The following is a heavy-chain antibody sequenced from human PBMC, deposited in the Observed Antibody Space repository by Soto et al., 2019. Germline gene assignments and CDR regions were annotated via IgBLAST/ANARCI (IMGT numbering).Heavy chain of an antibody. J-gene: IGHJ4*02. CDR3: ARRYGEFNFDF. D-gene: IGHD3-10*01. CDR1: GGSISSYY. CDR2: IYYSGST. V-gene: IGHV4-59*01. Sequence: QVQLQESGPGLVKPSETLSLTCTVSGGSISSYYWSWIRQPPGKGLEWIGYIYYSGSTNYNPSLRSRVTISVATSKNRFSLKLSSVTAADTAVYYCARRYGEFNFDFWGQGTLVTVSS.